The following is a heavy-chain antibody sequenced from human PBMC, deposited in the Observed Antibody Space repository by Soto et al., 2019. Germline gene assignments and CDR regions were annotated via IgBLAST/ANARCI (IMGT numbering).Heavy chain of an antibody. CDR1: GGTFSSYA. Sequence: QVQLVQSGAEVKKPGSSVKVSCKASGGTFSSYAISWVRQAPGQGLEWMGGIIPIFGTANYAQKFQGRVTITADESTSTAYMELSSLRSEDTAVYYCHGRRETAMVTNYYYYGMDVWGQGTTVTVSS. V-gene: IGHV1-69*12. D-gene: IGHD5-18*01. CDR3: HGRRETAMVTNYYYYGMDV. J-gene: IGHJ6*02. CDR2: IIPIFGTA.